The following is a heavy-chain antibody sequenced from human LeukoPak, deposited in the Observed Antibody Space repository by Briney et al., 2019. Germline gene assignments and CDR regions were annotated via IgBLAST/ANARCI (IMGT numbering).Heavy chain of an antibody. Sequence: GGSLRLSCAASGFTFSSYSMHWVRQAPGKGLEWVSSISSSSSYIYYADSVKGRFTISRDNAKNSLYLQMNSLRAEDTAVYYCARDRNVDIVATGYYYGMDVWGKGTTVTVSS. J-gene: IGHJ6*04. V-gene: IGHV3-21*01. CDR2: ISSSSSYI. CDR1: GFTFSSYS. CDR3: ARDRNVDIVATGYYYGMDV. D-gene: IGHD5-12*01.